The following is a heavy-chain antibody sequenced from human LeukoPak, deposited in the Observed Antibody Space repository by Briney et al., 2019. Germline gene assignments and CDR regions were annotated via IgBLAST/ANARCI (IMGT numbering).Heavy chain of an antibody. D-gene: IGHD2-21*02. V-gene: IGHV6-1*01. Sequence: SQTLSHTCAIPGDSAFSNSAAWNWTRHSPSRGLEWLRSTYYRSKWYNDYAVSVKSRITINPDTSKKQYSLQLNAVTAADTAVYYCARRRLFLAHACDIWGQGTMVTVSS. CDR2: TYYRSKWYN. J-gene: IGHJ3*02. CDR3: ARRRLFLAHACDI. CDR1: GDSAFSNSAA.